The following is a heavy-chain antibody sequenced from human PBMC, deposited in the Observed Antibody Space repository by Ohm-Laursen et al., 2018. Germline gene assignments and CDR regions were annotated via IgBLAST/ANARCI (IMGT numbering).Heavy chain of an antibody. Sequence: SQTLSLTCGVSGYSISGGYYWAWIRQPPGKGLEWIGSIYHNGNTYYNPPLKSRFTISIDTSKNQFSLNLTSVTAADTAVYFCARERIQLWSDDWGQGTLVSVSS. V-gene: IGHV4-38-2*02. CDR3: ARERIQLWSDD. CDR2: IYHNGNT. J-gene: IGHJ5*02. D-gene: IGHD1-1*01. CDR1: GYSISGGYY.